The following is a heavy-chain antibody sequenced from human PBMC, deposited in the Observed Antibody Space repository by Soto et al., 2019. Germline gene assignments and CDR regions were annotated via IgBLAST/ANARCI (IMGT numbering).Heavy chain of an antibody. CDR1: GYTFTSYY. V-gene: IGHV1-46*01. CDR3: ALNAFDI. J-gene: IGHJ3*02. CDR2: INPSDGST. Sequence: QVQLVQSGAEVKKPGASVKLSCKTSGYTFTSYYIHWVRQAPGQGLEWVAIINPSDGSTSTTQKFRGRVTVTRDMSTSTVYMDLSSLRSEDTAVYYCALNAFDIWGQGTMVTVSS.